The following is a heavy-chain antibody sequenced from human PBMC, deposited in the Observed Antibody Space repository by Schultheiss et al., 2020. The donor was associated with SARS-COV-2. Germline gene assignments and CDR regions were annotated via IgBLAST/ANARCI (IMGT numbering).Heavy chain of an antibody. CDR2: IIPIFGTA. CDR1: GGTFSSYA. CDR3: AWDLPAATGWFDP. D-gene: IGHD2-2*01. V-gene: IGHV1-69*06. Sequence: KISCKASGGTFSSYAISWVRQAPGQGLEWMGGIIPIFGTANYAQKFQGRVTITADKSTSTAYMELSSLRSDDTAVYYCAWDLPAATGWFDPWGQGTLVTVSS. J-gene: IGHJ5*02.